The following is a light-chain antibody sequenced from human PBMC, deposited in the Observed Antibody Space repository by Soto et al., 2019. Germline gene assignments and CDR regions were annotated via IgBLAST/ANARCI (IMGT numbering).Light chain of an antibody. CDR2: GNK. CDR1: SSNIGAGYD. Sequence: QSVLTQPPSVSGAPGQRVTISCTGSSSNIGAGYDVHWYQQRPGTAPKLLIYGNKNRPSGVSNRFSGSKSGNTASLTISGLQAEDEADYYCSSYTSSSTVFGGGTKLTVL. CDR3: SSYTSSSTV. J-gene: IGLJ3*02. V-gene: IGLV1-40*01.